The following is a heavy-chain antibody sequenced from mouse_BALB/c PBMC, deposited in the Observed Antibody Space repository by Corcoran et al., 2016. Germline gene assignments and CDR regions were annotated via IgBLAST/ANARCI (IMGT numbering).Heavy chain of an antibody. Sequence: EVQLQQSGPELVKPGASVKMSCKASGYTFTSYVMHWVKQKPGQGLEWIGYINPYNDGTKYNEKFKGKATLTSDKSSSTAYMELSSLTSEDSAVYYGEKRGTHFAMDYWGQGTSAPVS. CDR3: EKRGTHFAMDY. J-gene: IGHJ4*01. CDR2: INPYNDGT. V-gene: IGHV1S136*01. CDR1: GYTFTSYV.